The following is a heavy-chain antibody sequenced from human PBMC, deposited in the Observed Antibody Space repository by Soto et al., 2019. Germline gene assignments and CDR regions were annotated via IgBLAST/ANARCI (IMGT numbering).Heavy chain of an antibody. J-gene: IGHJ4*02. V-gene: IGHV3-23*01. CDR2: ISGSGGAT. Sequence: EVRLLESGGSLIQPGGSLRLSCAASGFTFSSHAMGWVRQAPGKGLEWVSGISGSGGATYYADSVKGRFSISRDNSKNTLYLQMNSLRGEDTAVYYCAKSPGYSRFGFDYWGQGALVTVSS. CDR1: GFTFSSHA. D-gene: IGHD3-9*01. CDR3: AKSPGYSRFGFDY.